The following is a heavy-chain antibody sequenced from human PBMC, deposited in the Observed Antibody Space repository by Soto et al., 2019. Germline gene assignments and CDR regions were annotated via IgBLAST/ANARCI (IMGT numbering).Heavy chain of an antibody. J-gene: IGHJ4*02. CDR3: ARTGGRLPVIDY. V-gene: IGHV1-69*18. D-gene: IGHD2-2*01. CDR1: GGSFSTYG. Sequence: QVHWVQSGAAVKKPGSSVNISCKSSGGSFSTYGISWLRQAPGQGLEWLGTVIPMSRTRNYAQRFQGRVTITATESTNIAYMELSGLIFEDTAIYYCARTGGRLPVIDYWGQGTLVTVSS. CDR2: VIPMSRTR.